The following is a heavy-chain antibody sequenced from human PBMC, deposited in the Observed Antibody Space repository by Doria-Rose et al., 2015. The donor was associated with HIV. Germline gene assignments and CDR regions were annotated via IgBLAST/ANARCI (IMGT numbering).Heavy chain of an antibody. CDR2: INQSGSI. Sequence: QVQLQQWGAGLLKSSETLSLTCEVYGGSLSGHYWSWIRQPPGKGLEWIGEINQSGSINYKPSLKSRVTISVDTSKNQFSLKLSSVTAADTAVYYCARVGGWTRWPPIKWYFDLWGRGTLVTVSS. V-gene: IGHV4-34*01. CDR3: ARVGGWTRWPPIKWYFDL. J-gene: IGHJ2*01. CDR1: GGSLSGHY. D-gene: IGHD6-19*01.